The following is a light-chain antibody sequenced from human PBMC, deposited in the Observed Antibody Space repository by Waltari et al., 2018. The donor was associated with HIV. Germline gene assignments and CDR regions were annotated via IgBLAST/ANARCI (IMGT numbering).Light chain of an antibody. CDR3: AAWDDSLNGPNWV. Sequence: QSVLTQPPSASGTPGQWVTISCSGGSSNIGSNIVNWYQQFPGTAPKVLIYKNDQRPSGVPDRFSGSKSGTSASLAISGLQSEDEADYYCAAWDDSLNGPNWVFGGGTKLTVL. J-gene: IGLJ3*02. CDR1: SSNIGSNI. CDR2: KND. V-gene: IGLV1-44*01.